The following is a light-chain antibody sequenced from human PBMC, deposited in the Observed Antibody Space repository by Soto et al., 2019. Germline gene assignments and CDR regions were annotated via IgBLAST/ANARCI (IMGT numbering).Light chain of an antibody. CDR1: SGHRTYA. CDR2: LNSDGSH. Sequence: QSVLTQSPSASASLGASVKLTCTLSSGHRTYAIAWHQQQPERGPRYLMKLNSDGSHTKGDGIPDRFSGSSSGAERYLTISSLQSEDEADYYCQTWGTGTWVFGGGTKLTVL. J-gene: IGLJ3*02. V-gene: IGLV4-69*01. CDR3: QTWGTGTWV.